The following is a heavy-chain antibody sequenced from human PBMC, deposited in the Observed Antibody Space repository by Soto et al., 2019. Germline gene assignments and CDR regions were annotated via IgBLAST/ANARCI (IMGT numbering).Heavy chain of an antibody. D-gene: IGHD6-13*01. V-gene: IGHV4-59*01. Sequence: QVQLQESGPRLVKPSETLSLTCTVSGGSMIAYYWNWMRQPPGKGLQWIGYTYYRGSTTYNPSLKSRVTISVDSSKNQFSLKLDSVTPADTAVYYCARVRGTAGKRYFDYWGPGTLVTVSS. CDR2: TYYRGST. CDR3: ARVRGTAGKRYFDY. CDR1: GGSMIAYY. J-gene: IGHJ4*02.